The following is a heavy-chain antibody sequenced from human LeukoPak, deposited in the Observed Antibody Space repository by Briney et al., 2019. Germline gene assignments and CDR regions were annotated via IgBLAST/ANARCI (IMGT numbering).Heavy chain of an antibody. CDR1: GGSISSYY. J-gene: IGHJ5*02. D-gene: IGHD1-26*01. Sequence: SETLSLTCTVSGGSISSYYWSWIRQPPGKGLEWIGYIYYSGSTNYNPSLKSRVTISVDTSKNQFSLKLSSVTAADTAVYYCAREIVGTTGDWFDPWGQGTLVTVSS. V-gene: IGHV4-59*01. CDR3: AREIVGTTGDWFDP. CDR2: IYYSGST.